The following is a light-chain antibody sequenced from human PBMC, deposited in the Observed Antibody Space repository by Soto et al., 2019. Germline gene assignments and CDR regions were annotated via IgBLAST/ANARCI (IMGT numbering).Light chain of an antibody. V-gene: IGKV3-15*01. Sequence: EIVMTQSPATLSVSPGERVNLSCRASQSFSNKVAWYQQKPGQAPRLLMYGASTRATDIPGRFSGSGSGTEFTLTISSLQSVDFAVYYCQQYNNWPLTFGGGTKVEIK. CDR3: QQYNNWPLT. J-gene: IGKJ4*01. CDR2: GAS. CDR1: QSFSNK.